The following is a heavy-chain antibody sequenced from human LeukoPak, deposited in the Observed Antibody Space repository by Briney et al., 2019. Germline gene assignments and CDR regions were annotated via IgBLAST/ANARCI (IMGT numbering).Heavy chain of an antibody. J-gene: IGHJ3*02. CDR2: ISAYNGNT. V-gene: IGHV1-18*01. D-gene: IGHD3-9*01. CDR3: ARDPPYYDILTGYYAAAAFDI. CDR1: GYTFTSYG. Sequence: GASVKVSCKASGYTFTSYGISWVRQAPGQGLEWMGWISAYNGNTNYAQKLQGRVTMTTDTSTSTAYMELRSLRSDDTAVYYCARDPPYYDILTGYYAAAAFDIWGQGTMVTVSP.